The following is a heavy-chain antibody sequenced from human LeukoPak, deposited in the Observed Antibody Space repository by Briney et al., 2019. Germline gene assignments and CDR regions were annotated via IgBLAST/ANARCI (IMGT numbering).Heavy chain of an antibody. CDR2: IYPGDSDT. CDR3: ARRAADSSIDN. CDR1: GYSFTSYW. Sequence: GEPLKISGKGSGYSFTSYWSGWVRQLPGKGLEWLGIIYPGDSDTRYSPSFQGQVPISADKSISTAYLQWSSLKASDTAMYYCARRAADSSIDNWGQRTLVTVSS. J-gene: IGHJ4*02. V-gene: IGHV5-51*01. D-gene: IGHD6-19*01.